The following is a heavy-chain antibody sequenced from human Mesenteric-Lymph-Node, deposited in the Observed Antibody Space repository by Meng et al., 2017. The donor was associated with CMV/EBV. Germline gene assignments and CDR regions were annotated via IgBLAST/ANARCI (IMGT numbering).Heavy chain of an antibody. D-gene: IGHD3-16*01. CDR3: ARGGY. Sequence: LSLTCAASAFTFSSHAMSWARQAPGKGLEWVSGTRATGETTYYADSVKGRFTISRDNSKNTLYLQMDSLRAEDTAVYYCARGGYWGQGTLVTVSS. V-gene: IGHV3-23*01. CDR2: TRATGETT. J-gene: IGHJ4*02. CDR1: AFTFSSHA.